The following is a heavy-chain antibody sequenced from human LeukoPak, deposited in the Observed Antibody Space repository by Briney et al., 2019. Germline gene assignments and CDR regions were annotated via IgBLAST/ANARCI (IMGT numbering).Heavy chain of an antibody. CDR2: ISGSGGST. CDR1: GFTFSSYA. D-gene: IGHD3-22*01. J-gene: IGHJ4*02. V-gene: IGHV3-23*01. CDR3: AKWVDYDSSGYIDSGY. Sequence: GGSLRLSCAASGFTFSSYAMSWVRQAPGKGLEWVSAISGSGGSTYYADSVKGRFTISRDNSKNTLYLQMNSLRAEDTAVYYCAKWVDYDSSGYIDSGYWGQGTLVTVSS.